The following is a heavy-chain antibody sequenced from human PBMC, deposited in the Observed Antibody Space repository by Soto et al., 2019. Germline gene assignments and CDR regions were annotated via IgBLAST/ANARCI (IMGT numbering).Heavy chain of an antibody. CDR2: INAGNGNT. CDR3: ARNDAGSPAFDI. J-gene: IGHJ3*02. D-gene: IGHD3-10*01. V-gene: IGHV1-3*05. CDR1: GYTFTSYA. Sequence: QVQLVQSGAEEKKPGASVKVSCKASGYTFTSYAMHWVRQAPGQRLEWMGWINAGNGNTKYSQKFQGRVTITRDTSGSKAYMELSSLRYEDTAVYYCARNDAGSPAFDIWGQGTMVTVSS.